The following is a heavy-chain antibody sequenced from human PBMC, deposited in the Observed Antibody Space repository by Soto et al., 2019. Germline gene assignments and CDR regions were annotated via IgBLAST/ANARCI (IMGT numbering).Heavy chain of an antibody. CDR1: GFTFSSYA. D-gene: IGHD2-2*01. Sequence: GGSLRLSCAASGFTFSSYAMSWVRQAPGKGLEWVSIISSSDGTTYYADSVKGRFTISRDNSKNMLYLQMNSLRADDTAVYYCAKADCSSANCFVRDYWGQGTLVTVSS. V-gene: IGHV3-23*01. J-gene: IGHJ4*02. CDR2: ISSSDGTT. CDR3: AKADCSSANCFVRDY.